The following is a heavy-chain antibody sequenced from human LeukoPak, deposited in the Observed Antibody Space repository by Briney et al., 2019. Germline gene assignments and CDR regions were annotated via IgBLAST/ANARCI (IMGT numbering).Heavy chain of an antibody. Sequence: PGGSLRLSCAASGFTFSSYAMHWVRQAPGKGLEWVAVISYDGSNKYYADSVKGRFTISRDNSKNTLYLQMNSLRAEDTAVYYCASTLIVVVPAAIYYYYGMDVWGQGTTVTVSS. CDR2: ISYDGSNK. J-gene: IGHJ6*02. CDR1: GFTFSSYA. CDR3: ASTLIVVVPAAIYYYYGMDV. V-gene: IGHV3-30-3*01. D-gene: IGHD2-2*01.